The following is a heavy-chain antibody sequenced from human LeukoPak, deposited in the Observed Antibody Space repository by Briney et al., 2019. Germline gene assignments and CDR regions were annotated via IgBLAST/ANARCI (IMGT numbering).Heavy chain of an antibody. CDR2: IYYSGST. J-gene: IGHJ6*04. CDR3: AREKRGFGTATHALLDV. CDR1: GGSISSYY. V-gene: IGHV4-59*01. D-gene: IGHD3-10*01. Sequence: PSETLSLTCTVSGGSISSYYWSWIRQPPGKGLEWIGYIYYSGSTNYNPSLKSRVTISVDTSKSQFSLKLSSVTAADTAVYYCAREKRGFGTATHALLDVWGKGTTVTISS.